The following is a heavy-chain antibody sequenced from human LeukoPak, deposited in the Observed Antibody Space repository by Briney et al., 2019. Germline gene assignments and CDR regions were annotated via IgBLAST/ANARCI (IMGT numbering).Heavy chain of an antibody. CDR2: ISSSSSTI. V-gene: IGHV3-48*04. CDR3: ARATVAANYYYYGMDV. J-gene: IGHJ6*02. CDR1: GFTFSSYS. D-gene: IGHD2-15*01. Sequence: GGSLRLSCAASGFTFSSYSMNWVRQAPGKGLEWVSYISSSSSTIYYADSVKGRFTISRDNAKNSLYLQMNSLRAEDTAVYYCARATVAANYYYYGMDVWGQGTTVTVSS.